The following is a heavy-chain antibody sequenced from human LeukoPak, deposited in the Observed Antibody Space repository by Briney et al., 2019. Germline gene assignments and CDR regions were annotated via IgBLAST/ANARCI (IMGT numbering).Heavy chain of an antibody. CDR3: ARGFLPHSGYDYNY. V-gene: IGHV3-7*01. D-gene: IGHD5-12*01. CDR1: GFTFSSYW. J-gene: IGHJ4*02. Sequence: GGSLRLSCAASGFTFSSYWMSWVRQAPGKGLEWVANIKQDGSEKYYVDSVKGRFTTSRDNAKNSLYLQMNSLRAEDTAVYYCARGFLPHSGYDYNYWGQGTLVTVSS. CDR2: IKQDGSEK.